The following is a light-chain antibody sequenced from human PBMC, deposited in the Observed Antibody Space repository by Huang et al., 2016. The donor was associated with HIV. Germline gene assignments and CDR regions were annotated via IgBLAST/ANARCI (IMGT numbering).Light chain of an antibody. CDR3: QQYGGSPWT. J-gene: IGKJ1*01. CDR1: QSVSSSY. CDR2: GAS. Sequence: EIVLTQSPGTLSLSPGERATLACRASQSVSSSYLAWYQQKPGQAPRLLIYGASSRATGIPDRFSGSGSWTDFTLTIRRLEPEDFAVYYCQQYGGSPWTFGQGTKVEIK. V-gene: IGKV3-20*01.